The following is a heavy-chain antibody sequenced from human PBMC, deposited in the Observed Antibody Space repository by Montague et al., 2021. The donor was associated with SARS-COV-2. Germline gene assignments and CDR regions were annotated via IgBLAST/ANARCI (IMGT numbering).Heavy chain of an antibody. CDR1: GGSVSDYY. V-gene: IGHV4-34*01. J-gene: IGHJ5*02. D-gene: IGHD3-22*01. CDR2: INHSWST. Sequence: SETLSLTCAVYGGSVSDYYWSWIRQPPGSGLEWIGEINHSWSTNSNPSLKSRVTTSVDTSKNQFSLKLTSGTAADTAVYYCARGPRITMIVVVITAGCFDPWGQGTLVTVSS. CDR3: ARGPRITMIVVVITAGCFDP.